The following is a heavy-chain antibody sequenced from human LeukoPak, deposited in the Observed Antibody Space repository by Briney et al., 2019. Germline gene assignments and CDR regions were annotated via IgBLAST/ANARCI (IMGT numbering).Heavy chain of an antibody. D-gene: IGHD6-19*01. J-gene: IGHJ4*02. CDR3: AKRGEQWLLFDY. CDR1: GFTFSSYS. V-gene: IGHV3-23*01. Sequence: PGGSLRLSCAASGFTFSSYSMNWVRQAPGKGLEWVSAISGSGGSTYYADSVKGRFTISRDNSKNTLYLQMNSLRAEDTAVYYCAKRGEQWLLFDYWGQGTLVTVSS. CDR2: ISGSGGST.